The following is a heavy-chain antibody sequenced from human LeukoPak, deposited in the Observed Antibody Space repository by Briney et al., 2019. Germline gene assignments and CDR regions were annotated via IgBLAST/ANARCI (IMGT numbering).Heavy chain of an antibody. CDR3: ARDGNYDFDY. V-gene: IGHV4-4*03. Sequence: PPGTLSLTCAVSGGSISSSNWWSWVRQPPGKGLEWIGSIYHSGSTYYNPSLKSRVTISVDASKNQFSLKLSSVTAADTAVYYCARDGNYDFDYWGQGTLVTVSS. J-gene: IGHJ4*02. CDR2: IYHSGST. CDR1: GGSISSSNW. D-gene: IGHD5-24*01.